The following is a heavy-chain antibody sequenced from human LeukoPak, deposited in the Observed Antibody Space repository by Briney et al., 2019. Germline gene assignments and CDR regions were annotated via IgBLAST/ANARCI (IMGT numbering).Heavy chain of an antibody. CDR3: AREGTRITGTTRLWFDP. J-gene: IGHJ5*02. V-gene: IGHV1-18*01. CDR1: GYTFTSYG. D-gene: IGHD1-20*01. Sequence: ASVKVSCKASGYTFTSYGISWVRQAPGHGLEWMGWISAYNGNTNYAQKLQGRVTKTTDTSTSTAHMELRSLRSDDTAVYYCAREGTRITGTTRLWFDPWGQGTLVTVSS. CDR2: ISAYNGNT.